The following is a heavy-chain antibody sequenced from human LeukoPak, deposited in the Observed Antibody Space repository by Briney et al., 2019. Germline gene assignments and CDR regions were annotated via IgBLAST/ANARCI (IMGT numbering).Heavy chain of an antibody. CDR3: ARGDSSGHPAFDY. CDR1: GGSVRRGNYY. CDR2: FYNSGST. D-gene: IGHD3-22*01. V-gene: IGHV4-61*01. Sequence: SETLSLTCTVSGGSVRRGNYYWTWIRQPPGKGLEWIGYFYNSGSTNYNPSLKSRVTISVDTSKNQFSLKLTSVTAADTAVYYCARGDSSGHPAFDYWGQGTLVTVSS. J-gene: IGHJ4*02.